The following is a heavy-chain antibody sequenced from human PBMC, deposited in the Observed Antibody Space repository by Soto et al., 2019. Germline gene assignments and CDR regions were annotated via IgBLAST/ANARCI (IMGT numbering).Heavy chain of an antibody. V-gene: IGHV4-34*01. CDR3: AGPRLLRPRAKNWFDP. CDR1: GGSFSGYY. J-gene: IGHJ5*02. D-gene: IGHD2-15*01. CDR2: INHSGST. Sequence: SETLSLTCAVYGGSFSGYYWSWIRQPPGKGLEWIGEINHSGSTNYNPSLKSRVTISVDTSKNQFSLKLSSVTAADTAVYYCAGPRLLRPRAKNWFDPWGQGTLVTVSS.